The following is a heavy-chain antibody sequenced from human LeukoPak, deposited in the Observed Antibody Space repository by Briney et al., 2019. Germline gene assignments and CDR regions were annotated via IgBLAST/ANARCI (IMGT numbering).Heavy chain of an antibody. CDR2: IIPIFGTA. J-gene: IGHJ4*02. CDR3: AGYCSGDCGGYYYFDY. D-gene: IGHD2-15*01. Sequence: SVKVSCKASGGTFSSYAISWVRQAPGQGLEWMRGIIPIFGTANYAQKFQGRVTITADESTSTAYMELSSLRSEDTAVYYCAGYCSGDCGGYYYFDYWGQGTLVTVSS. V-gene: IGHV1-69*13. CDR1: GGTFSSYA.